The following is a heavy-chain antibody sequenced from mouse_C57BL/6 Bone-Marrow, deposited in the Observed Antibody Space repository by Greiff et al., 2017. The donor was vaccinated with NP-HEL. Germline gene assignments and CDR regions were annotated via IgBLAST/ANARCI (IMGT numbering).Heavy chain of an antibody. V-gene: IGHV5-4*01. Sequence: EVQLQESGGGLVKPGGSLKLSCAASGFTFSSYAMSWVRQTPEKRLEWVATISDGGSYTYYPDNVKGRFTISRDNAKNNLYLQMSHLKSEDTAMYYCARGRSGVAYGGQGTLVTVSA. J-gene: IGHJ3*01. D-gene: IGHD1-1*02. CDR3: ARGRSGVAY. CDR1: GFTFSSYA. CDR2: ISDGGSYT.